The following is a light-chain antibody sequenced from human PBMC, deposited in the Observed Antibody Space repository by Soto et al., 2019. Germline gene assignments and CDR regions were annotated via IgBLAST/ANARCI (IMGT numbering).Light chain of an antibody. CDR3: SSYAASNNLGV. CDR2: EVS. CDR1: SSDVGGYKY. V-gene: IGLV2-8*01. Sequence: QSVLTQPPSASGSPGQSVTISCIGTSSDVGGYKYVSWYQQHPGKAPKLMIYEVSKRPSGVPDRFSGSKSGNTASLTVSGLQAEEEADYYCSSYAASNNLGVFGGGTKLTVL. J-gene: IGLJ2*01.